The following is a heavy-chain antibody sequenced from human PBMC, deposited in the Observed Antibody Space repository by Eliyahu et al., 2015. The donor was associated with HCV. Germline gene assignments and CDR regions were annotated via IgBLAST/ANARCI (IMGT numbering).Heavy chain of an antibody. D-gene: IGHD4-17*01. CDR1: GFTFYNYA. CDR2: ICGSWCYT. CDR3: AKDRAVTLGLGAFDI. J-gene: IGHJ3*02. V-gene: IGHV3-23*01. Sequence: EVQLLESGGGLVQPGGSLRLSCAASGFTFYNYAMSWVRQAPGKGLGVGPSICGSWCYTYYAESVKGRFTISRDNSRNILYLQMNSLRAEDTALYYCAKDRAVTLGLGAFDIWGHGTLVTVSS.